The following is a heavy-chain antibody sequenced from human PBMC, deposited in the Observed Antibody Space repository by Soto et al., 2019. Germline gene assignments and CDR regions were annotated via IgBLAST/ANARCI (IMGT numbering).Heavy chain of an antibody. CDR3: SRQASDFWSGKPQYYMDV. Sequence: EVQLVESWGGLVQPGGSLKLSCAASGFTFSGSALHWVRQASWKGLEWVGRIRSKGNNYATAYGASLKGRFTISRDDSKTTAYLQMNSLNTEDTAVYYCSRQASDFWSGKPQYYMDVWGKGNTVTVSS. CDR1: GFTFSGSA. J-gene: IGHJ6*03. D-gene: IGHD3-3*01. CDR2: IRSKGNNYAT. V-gene: IGHV3-73*01.